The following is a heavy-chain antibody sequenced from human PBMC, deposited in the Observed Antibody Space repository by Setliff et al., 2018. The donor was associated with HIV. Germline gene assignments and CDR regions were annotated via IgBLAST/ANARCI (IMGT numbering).Heavy chain of an antibody. CDR2: INSDGSSR. CDR1: GFSLSNYW. Sequence: GGSLRLSCAASGFSLSNYWIHWVRQAPGKGLVWVSRINSDGSSRRYADSVKGRFTISRDNAKNSLYLQMNSLRAEDTAVYYCARDRAYASFDYWGQGALVTVSS. V-gene: IGHV3-74*01. D-gene: IGHD3-16*01. J-gene: IGHJ4*02. CDR3: ARDRAYASFDY.